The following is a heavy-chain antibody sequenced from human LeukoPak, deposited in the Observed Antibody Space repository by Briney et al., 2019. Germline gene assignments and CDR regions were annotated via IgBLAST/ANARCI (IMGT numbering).Heavy chain of an antibody. D-gene: IGHD1-26*01. CDR3: AGDSPYSGRKIDAFDI. Sequence: GGSLRLSCAASGFTFSSYSMNWVRQAPGKGLEWVSYISSSSSTIYYADSVKGRFTISRDNAKNSLYLQMNSLRAEDTAVYYCAGDSPYSGRKIDAFDIWGQGTMVTVSS. CDR1: GFTFSSYS. CDR2: ISSSSSTI. J-gene: IGHJ3*02. V-gene: IGHV3-48*01.